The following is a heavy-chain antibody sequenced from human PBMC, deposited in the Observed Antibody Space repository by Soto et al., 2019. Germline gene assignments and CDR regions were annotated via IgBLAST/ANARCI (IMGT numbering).Heavy chain of an antibody. CDR2: ISAYSVNT. CDR1: GYTSTNHG. J-gene: IGHJ6*02. D-gene: IGHD2-15*01. CDR3: AIGRYCGVTSCYGDIVDV. V-gene: IGHV1-18*01. Sequence: ASVKVSSKASGYTSTNHGISWVRQAPGQGLEWMGWISAYSVNTNSAQKLQGRVTMTTDTSTSTAYMELRSLRSDDTAVYYWAIGRYCGVTSCYGDIVDVCGQGTTETFSS.